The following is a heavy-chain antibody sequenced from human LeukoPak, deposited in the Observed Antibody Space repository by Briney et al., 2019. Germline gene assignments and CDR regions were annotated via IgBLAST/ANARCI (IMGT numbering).Heavy chain of an antibody. V-gene: IGHV1-2*06. CDR1: GYTFTGYY. CDR2: INPNNGGT. CDR3: AREWSYGDYYDY. J-gene: IGHJ4*02. D-gene: IGHD4-17*01. Sequence: ASVKVSCKASGYTFTGYYIHWVRQAPGQGLEWMGRINPNNGGTDYVQKFQGSVTMTRDTSISTASMELTRLTSDDTAVFYCAREWSYGDYYDYWGQGTLVTVSS.